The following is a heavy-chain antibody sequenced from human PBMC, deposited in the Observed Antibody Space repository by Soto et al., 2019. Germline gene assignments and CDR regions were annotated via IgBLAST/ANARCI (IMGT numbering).Heavy chain of an antibody. J-gene: IGHJ6*01. CDR3: AREFLGYCTNGVCYTKYYYYYYGMDV. CDR1: GGTFSSYA. CDR2: IIPIFGTA. Sequence: QVQLVQSGAEVKKPGSSVKVSCKASGGTFSSYAISWVRQAPGQGLEWMGGIIPIFGTANYAQKFQGRVTITADKSTSTAYMELSSLRSEDTAVYYCAREFLGYCTNGVCYTKYYYYYYGMDVW. V-gene: IGHV1-69*06. D-gene: IGHD2-8*01.